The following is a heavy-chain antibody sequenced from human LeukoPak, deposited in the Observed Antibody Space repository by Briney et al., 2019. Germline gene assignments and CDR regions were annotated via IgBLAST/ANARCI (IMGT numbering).Heavy chain of an antibody. V-gene: IGHV4-34*01. CDR2: INHSGST. CDR3: ARTSGSYYTYFDY. Sequence: SETLSLTCAVYGGSFSAYYWSWIRQPPGKGLEWIGEINHSGSTNYNPSLKSRVTISVDTSKNQFSLKLSSVTAADTAVYYCARTSGSYYTYFDYWGQGTLVTVSS. D-gene: IGHD1-26*01. J-gene: IGHJ4*02. CDR1: GGSFSAYY.